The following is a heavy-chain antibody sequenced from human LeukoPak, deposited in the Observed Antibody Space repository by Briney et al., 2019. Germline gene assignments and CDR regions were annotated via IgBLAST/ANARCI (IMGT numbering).Heavy chain of an antibody. D-gene: IGHD2-2*01. CDR2: IYSGGST. V-gene: IGHV3-53*01. Sequence: GGSLRLSCAASGFTVSSNYMSWVRQAPGKGLEWVSVIYSGGSTYYADSVKGRFTISRDNSKNTLYLQMNSLRAEDTAVYYCARGSDYCSSTSCFDYWGQGTLVTVSS. CDR3: ARGSDYCSSTSCFDY. J-gene: IGHJ4*02. CDR1: GFTVSSNY.